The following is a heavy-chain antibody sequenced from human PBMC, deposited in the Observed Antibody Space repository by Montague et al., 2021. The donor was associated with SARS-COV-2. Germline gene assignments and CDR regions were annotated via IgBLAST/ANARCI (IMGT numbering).Heavy chain of an antibody. V-gene: IGHV4-39*01. D-gene: IGHD1-1*01. CDR2: IYYTGTT. J-gene: IGHJ5*02. CDR3: ARHSTTHAFDP. Sequence: SETLSLTCTVSGDPIRTNSYYWGWLRQPPGKGLEWIGSIYYTGTTFSKPSLKSRVTLSVDTSKNQFSLRLSSVTAADTSVYYCARHSTTHAFDPWGQGILVTVSS. CDR1: GDPIRTNSYY.